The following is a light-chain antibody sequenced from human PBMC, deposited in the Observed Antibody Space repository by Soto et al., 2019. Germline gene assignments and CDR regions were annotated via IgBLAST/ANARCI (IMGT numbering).Light chain of an antibody. CDR1: SSDVGGYNY. Sequence: QSALTQPASVSGSPGQSITISCTGTSSDVGGYNYVSWYQQYPGKAPKVLIYDVGNRPSGVSNRFSGSKSGNTASLTISGLQVEDEADYYCSSYTTTSTRVVFGGGTKLTVL. J-gene: IGLJ2*01. CDR3: SSYTTTSTRVV. V-gene: IGLV2-14*03. CDR2: DVG.